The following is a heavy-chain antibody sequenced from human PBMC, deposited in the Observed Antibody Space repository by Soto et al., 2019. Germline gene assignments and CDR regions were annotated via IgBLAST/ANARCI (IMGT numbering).Heavy chain of an antibody. CDR3: ARDYGSGPADY. CDR2: IIPILGIA. Sequence: SVKVSCKASGGTFSSYTISWVRQAPGQGLEWMGRIIPILGIANYAQKFQGRVTITADKSTSTAYMELSSLRSEDTAVYYCARDYGSGPADYWGQGTLVTVSS. CDR1: GGTFSSYT. D-gene: IGHD3-10*01. V-gene: IGHV1-69*04. J-gene: IGHJ4*02.